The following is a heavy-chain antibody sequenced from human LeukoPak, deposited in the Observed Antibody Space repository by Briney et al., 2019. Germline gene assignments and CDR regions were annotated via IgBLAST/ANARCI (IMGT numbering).Heavy chain of an antibody. V-gene: IGHV1-18*01. J-gene: IGHJ6*02. D-gene: IGHD3-22*01. Sequence: ASVKVSCKASGYTFTSYGISWVRQAPGQGLEWMGWISAYNGNTNYAQKLQGRVTMTTDTSTSTAYMELRSLRSDDTAVYYGARSGYYDSSGYYTLDGMDVWGQGTTVTVSS. CDR3: ARSGYYDSSGYYTLDGMDV. CDR1: GYTFTSYG. CDR2: ISAYNGNT.